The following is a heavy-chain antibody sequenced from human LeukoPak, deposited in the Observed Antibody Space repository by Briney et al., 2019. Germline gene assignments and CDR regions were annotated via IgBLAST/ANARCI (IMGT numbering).Heavy chain of an antibody. CDR1: GGSISSYY. CDR2: IYSSGST. V-gene: IGHV4-4*07. Sequence: PSETLSLTCTVSGGSISSYYGSWIRQPAGKGLEWIGRIYSSGSTNYNPSLKSRVTMSVDTSKDQFSLRLSSVTAADTAVYYCARSTEGWFDPWGQGTLVTVSS. CDR3: ARSTEGWFDP. J-gene: IGHJ5*02.